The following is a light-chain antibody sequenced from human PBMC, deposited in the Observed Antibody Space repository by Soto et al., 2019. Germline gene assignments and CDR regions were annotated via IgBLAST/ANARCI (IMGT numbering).Light chain of an antibody. V-gene: IGLV2-14*01. CDR2: EVS. Sequence: QSVLTQPASLSGSPGQSITLSCTGTSSDVGGYNYVSWYQHHPGKAPKLMIYEVSSRPSGVSNRFSGSKSGNTASLTISGLQAEDEADYYCISKTGSRTLVVFGGGTQLTVL. CDR1: SSDVGGYNY. J-gene: IGLJ2*01. CDR3: ISKTGSRTLVV.